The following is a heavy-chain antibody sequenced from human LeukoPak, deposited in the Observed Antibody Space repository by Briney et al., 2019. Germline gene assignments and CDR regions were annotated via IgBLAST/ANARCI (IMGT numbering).Heavy chain of an antibody. J-gene: IGHJ1*01. V-gene: IGHV5-51*01. Sequence: GESLMISSKGSGYSFTSYWIAWVRQMPGNGLEWMGIVNPADSDTRYSPSFQGQVTISVDKSISTAYLQWSSLQASDTAMYYCATVPRIPAVGNTEYFQYWGQGTLVTVSS. CDR3: ATVPRIPAVGNTEYFQY. D-gene: IGHD6-13*01. CDR2: VNPADSDT. CDR1: GYSFTSYW.